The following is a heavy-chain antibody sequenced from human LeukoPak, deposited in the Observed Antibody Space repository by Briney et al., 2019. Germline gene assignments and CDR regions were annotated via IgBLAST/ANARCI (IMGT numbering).Heavy chain of an antibody. CDR1: GFTVTFYG. CDR2: ITSSSNNI. J-gene: IGHJ6*02. Sequence: GRSLRLSCEVSGFTVTFYGMNWVRLAPGKGLEWIAHITSSSNNIYYGDSIKGRFTVSRDNAKNSLYLQMSSLRAEDTAVYYCARDETHTAKLEGSGMDVWGQGTTVTVS. D-gene: IGHD5-18*01. CDR3: ARDETHTAKLEGSGMDV. V-gene: IGHV3-48*04.